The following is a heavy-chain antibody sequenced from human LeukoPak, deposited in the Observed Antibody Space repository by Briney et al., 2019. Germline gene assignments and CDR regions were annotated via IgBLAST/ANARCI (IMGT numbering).Heavy chain of an antibody. CDR3: ASPNGGSYFSFDY. D-gene: IGHD1-26*01. V-gene: IGHV4-39*01. Sequence: SETPSLTCTVSGGSISSSSYYWGWIRQPPGKGLEWIGSIYYSGSTYYNPSLKSRVTMSVDTSKNQFSLKLSSVTAADTAVYYCASPNGGSYFSFDYWGQGTLVTVSS. CDR1: GGSISSSSYY. J-gene: IGHJ4*02. CDR2: IYYSGST.